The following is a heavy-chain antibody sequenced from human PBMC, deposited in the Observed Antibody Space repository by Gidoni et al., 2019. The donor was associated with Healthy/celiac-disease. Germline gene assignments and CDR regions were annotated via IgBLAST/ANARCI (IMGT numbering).Heavy chain of an antibody. V-gene: IGHV3-15*01. CDR2: IKSKTDGGTT. J-gene: IGHJ6*03. CDR3: TTDIEHIVVPAGYYYYYYMDV. Sequence: EVQLVESGGGLVKPGGSLRLSCAASGFNFSNAWLRWVRQAPGKGLEWVGRIKSKTDGGTTDYAAPVKGRFTISRDDSKNTLYLQMNSLKTEDTAVYYCTTDIEHIVVPAGYYYYYYMDVWGKGTTVTVSS. D-gene: IGHD2-2*01. CDR1: GFNFSNAW.